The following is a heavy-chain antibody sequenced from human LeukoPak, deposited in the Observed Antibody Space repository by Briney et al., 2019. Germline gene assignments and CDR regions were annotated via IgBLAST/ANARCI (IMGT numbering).Heavy chain of an antibody. J-gene: IGHJ1*01. CDR1: GFTFSSYA. V-gene: IGHV3-23*01. CDR2: IRGSGGIT. Sequence: GGSLRLSCAASGFTFSSYAMSWVRQAPGKGLEWVSAIRGSGGITFYADSVKGRFTISRDNSKNTLYLQMNSLRAEDTAVYYCARAQAEGYFQHWGQGTLATVSS. CDR3: ARAQAEGYFQH.